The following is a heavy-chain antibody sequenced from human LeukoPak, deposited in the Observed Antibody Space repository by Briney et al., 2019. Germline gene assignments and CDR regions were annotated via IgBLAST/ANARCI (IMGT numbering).Heavy chain of an antibody. Sequence: TGGSLRLSCAASGFTFSNYAMSWVRQAPGKGLEWVSGISSSGSTIYYADSVKGRFTISRDNAKNSLYLQMNSLRAEDTAVYYCANIQAPNDYWGQGTLVTVSS. V-gene: IGHV3-11*01. CDR1: GFTFSNYA. CDR2: ISSSGSTI. CDR3: ANIQAPNDY. J-gene: IGHJ4*02.